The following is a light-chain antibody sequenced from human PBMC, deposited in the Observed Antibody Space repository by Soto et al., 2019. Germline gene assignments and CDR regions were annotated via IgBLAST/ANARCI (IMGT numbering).Light chain of an antibody. J-gene: IGKJ1*01. Sequence: DIQLTQSPSFLSASVGDRFTITWRASQGIRSYLAWYQQKPGRAPKLLMYIASTLQTGVPSRFSGSGSGTEFTLTITSLQPEDFATYYCQQFIGSLWAFGQGTKVDI. V-gene: IGKV1-9*01. CDR1: QGIRSY. CDR2: IAS. CDR3: QQFIGSLWA.